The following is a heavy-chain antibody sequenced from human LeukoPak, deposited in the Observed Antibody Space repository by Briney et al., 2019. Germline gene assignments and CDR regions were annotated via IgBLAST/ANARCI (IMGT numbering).Heavy chain of an antibody. D-gene: IGHD6-19*01. CDR3: AKAVRSGWYYYYMDV. CDR1: GFTFSSYG. V-gene: IGHV3-23*01. CDR2: ISGSGGST. Sequence: GGSLRLSCAASGFTFSSYGMSWVRQAPGKGLEWVSAISGSGGSTYYADSVKGRFTISRDNSKNTLYLQMNSLRAEDTAVYYCAKAVRSGWYYYYMDVWGKGTTVTISS. J-gene: IGHJ6*03.